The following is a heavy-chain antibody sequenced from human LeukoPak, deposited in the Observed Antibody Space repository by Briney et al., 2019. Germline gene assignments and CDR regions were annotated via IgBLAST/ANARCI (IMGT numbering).Heavy chain of an antibody. CDR1: GFTFSSYE. CDR3: ATYRQVMLPFES. Sequence: GGSLRLSCAASGFTFSSYEMNWVRQAPGKGLEWVSYISSSGSTIYYADSVKGRFTISRDNSKSTLSLQMNSLRAEDTAIYYCATYRQVMLPFESWGQGTLVTVSS. V-gene: IGHV3-48*03. D-gene: IGHD5-18*01. J-gene: IGHJ4*02. CDR2: ISSSGSTI.